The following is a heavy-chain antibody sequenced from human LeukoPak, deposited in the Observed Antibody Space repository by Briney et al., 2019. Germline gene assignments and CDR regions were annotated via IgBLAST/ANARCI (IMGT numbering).Heavy chain of an antibody. Sequence: GASVKVSCKASGYTFTSYAMHWVRQAPGQRLEWMGWINAGNGNTKYSQKFQGRVTITRDTSASTAYMELSSLRSEDTAVYYCARETLVTTPAFDIWGQGTMVTVSS. CDR1: GYTFTSYA. CDR3: ARETLVTTPAFDI. D-gene: IGHD4-17*01. V-gene: IGHV1-3*01. J-gene: IGHJ3*02. CDR2: INAGNGNT.